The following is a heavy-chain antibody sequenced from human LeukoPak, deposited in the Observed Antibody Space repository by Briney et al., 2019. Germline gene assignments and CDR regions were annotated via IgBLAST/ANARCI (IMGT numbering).Heavy chain of an antibody. CDR1: GFTFSSYE. D-gene: IGHD6-19*01. CDR2: ISSSGSTI. Sequence: GGSLRLSCAASGFTFSSYEMNWVRQAPGKGLEWVSYISSSGSTIYYADSMKGRFALSRDNAKNSLYLQMNSLRAEDTAVYYCARVGRSGWPYYLDSWGQGTLVTVSS. V-gene: IGHV3-48*03. J-gene: IGHJ4*02. CDR3: ARVGRSGWPYYLDS.